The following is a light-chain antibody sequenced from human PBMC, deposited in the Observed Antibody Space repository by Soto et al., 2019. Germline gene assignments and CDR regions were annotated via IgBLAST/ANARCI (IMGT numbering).Light chain of an antibody. V-gene: IGLV1-40*01. CDR3: QSYDSSLSAWV. Sequence: QSVLTQPPSVSGAPGQRVTISCTGSSSNIGAGYDVHWYQQLPGTAPKLLVYGYNNRPSGVLDRFSVSKSGTSASLTITGLQTEDEADYYCQSYDSSLSAWVFGGGTKLTVL. CDR2: GYN. J-gene: IGLJ2*01. CDR1: SSNIGAGYD.